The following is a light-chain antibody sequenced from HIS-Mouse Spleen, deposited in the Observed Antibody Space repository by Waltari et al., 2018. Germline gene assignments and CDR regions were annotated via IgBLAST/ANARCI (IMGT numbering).Light chain of an antibody. V-gene: IGLV1-47*01. J-gene: IGLJ3*02. CDR2: RNN. Sequence: QSVLTQPPSASGTPGQRATISCSGSSSNIGSNYGYLYQQLPGTAPKLPIYRNNQRPSGVPDRFSGSKSGTSASLAISGLRSEDEADYYCAAWDDSLSGWVFGGGTKLTVL. CDR1: SSNIGSNY. CDR3: AAWDDSLSGWV.